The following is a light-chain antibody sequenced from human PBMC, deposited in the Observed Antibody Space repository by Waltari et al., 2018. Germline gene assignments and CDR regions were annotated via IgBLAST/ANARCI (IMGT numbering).Light chain of an antibody. CDR1: NIGSYS. Sequence: SYVLTQPPSVSVAPGQTARITCGGNNIGSYSVHWYQHKPCQAPVLVVYDDSDRPSAIPERFSGANSGNTATLTSSRVEAGDEAYYYCQVWDSSSDHRVFGGGTKLTVL. CDR3: QVWDSSSDHRV. V-gene: IGLV3-21*02. J-gene: IGLJ3*02. CDR2: DDS.